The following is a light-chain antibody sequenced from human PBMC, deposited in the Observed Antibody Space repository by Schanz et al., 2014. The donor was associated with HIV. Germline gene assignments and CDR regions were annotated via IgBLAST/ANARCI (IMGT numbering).Light chain of an antibody. Sequence: QSALTQPPSASGSPGQSITISCSGTSSDVRGYNLVSWYQQHPGKAPKLMIYEVTKRPSGVSNRFSGSKSGNTASLTISGLQAEDEADYYCSSYTSSSTYVFGTGTKLTVL. V-gene: IGLV2-14*02. CDR1: SSDVRGYNL. CDR3: SSYTSSSTYV. CDR2: EVT. J-gene: IGLJ1*01.